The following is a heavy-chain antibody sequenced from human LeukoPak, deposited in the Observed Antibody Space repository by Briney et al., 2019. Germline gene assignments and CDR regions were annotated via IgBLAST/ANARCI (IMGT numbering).Heavy chain of an antibody. J-gene: IGHJ5*02. CDR3: AIAPYGSGTYGGWFDP. CDR1: GGSLSGYY. D-gene: IGHD3-10*01. CDR2: IYYSGST. V-gene: IGHV4-59*08. Sequence: PSETLSLTCTVSGGSLSGYYWSWVRQPPGERLEWIGYIYYSGSTYYNPSLKSRVTISVDTSKNQFSLKLSSVTAADTAVYYCAIAPYGSGTYGGWFDPWGQGTLVTVSS.